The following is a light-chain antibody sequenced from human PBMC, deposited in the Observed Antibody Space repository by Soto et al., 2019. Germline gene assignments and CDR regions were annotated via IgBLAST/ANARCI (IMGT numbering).Light chain of an antibody. J-gene: IGKJ2*01. V-gene: IGKV1-5*03. CDR2: KAS. Sequence: DTHMTQSPSTLSASVGDRVTITCRASQSISTWLAWYQQKPGKAPKVLIYKASSLESGVPSRFSGSGSGTEFTLTISSLQPDDFATYYYQQYNFYPYTFGQGTKLEIK. CDR3: QQYNFYPYT. CDR1: QSISTW.